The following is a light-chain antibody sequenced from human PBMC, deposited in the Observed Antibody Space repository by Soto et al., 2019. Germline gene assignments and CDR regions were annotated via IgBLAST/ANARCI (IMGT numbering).Light chain of an antibody. J-gene: IGKJ1*01. V-gene: IGKV1-5*01. CDR2: YGS. CDR3: QQYKGYPWT. Sequence: DIQMTQSPSTLSASVGDSVTITCRASQSISTWLAWYQQKPGQAPQVVIYYGSFLENGVSSRFSGSGSGTEFTLTISSLQPDDFATYFCQQYKGYPWTFGQGTKVEI. CDR1: QSISTW.